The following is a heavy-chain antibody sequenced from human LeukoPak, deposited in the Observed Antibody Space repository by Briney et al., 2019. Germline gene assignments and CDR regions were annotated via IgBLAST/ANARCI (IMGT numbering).Heavy chain of an antibody. V-gene: IGHV3-23*01. CDR3: AKIKSSEATDY. CDR1: GFTFSNYA. J-gene: IGHJ4*02. D-gene: IGHD3-22*01. Sequence: GGSLRLSCAASGFTFSNYAMTWVRQAPGKGLEWVSRISDSGSNTYYADSVRGRFTISRDNSRNTLYLQMNSLRAEDTAVYYCAKIKSSEATDYWGQGTLVTVSS. CDR2: ISDSGSNT.